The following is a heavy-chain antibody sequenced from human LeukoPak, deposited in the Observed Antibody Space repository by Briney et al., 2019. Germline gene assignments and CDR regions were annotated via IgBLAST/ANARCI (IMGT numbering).Heavy chain of an antibody. Sequence: SETLSLTCAVYGGSFSGYYWSWIRQPPGKGLEWIGEINHSGSTNSNPSLKSQVPISVDTSKNQFSLKLNSVTAADTAVYFCARGSISGTRNYYYYYLDVWGKGTTVTISS. J-gene: IGHJ6*03. V-gene: IGHV4-34*01. CDR3: ARGSISGTRNYYYYYLDV. CDR1: GGSFSGYY. CDR2: INHSGST. D-gene: IGHD1-20*01.